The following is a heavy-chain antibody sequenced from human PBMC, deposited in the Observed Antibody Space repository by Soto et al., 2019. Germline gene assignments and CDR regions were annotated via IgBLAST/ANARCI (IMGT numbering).Heavy chain of an antibody. D-gene: IGHD2-15*01. CDR3: LGYCSGGSCYSRGY. CDR1: GYSFTSHA. V-gene: IGHV1-3*01. J-gene: IGHJ4*02. Sequence: QVQRVQSGAEVKKPGASVKVSCKASGYSFTSHAMHWVRQAPGQRLEWMGWINAGNGNTKYSQKFQGRVTITRDTSASTAYMELSSLRSEDTAVYYCLGYCSGGSCYSRGYWGQGTLVTVSS. CDR2: INAGNGNT.